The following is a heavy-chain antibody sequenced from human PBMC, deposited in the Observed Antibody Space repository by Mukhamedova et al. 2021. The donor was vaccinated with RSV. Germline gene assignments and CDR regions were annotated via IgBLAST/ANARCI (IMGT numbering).Heavy chain of an antibody. CDR2: IKQDGSDA. Sequence: WMTWVRQAPGKGPEWVANIKQDGSDAHYVGSVKGRFTVTRDNADNFLYLQMNSLRADDTAVYYCARLSDFNEESTSYRPSDSWG. V-gene: IGHV3-7*01. CDR3: ARLSDFNEESTSYRPSDS. D-gene: IGHD2-2*02. J-gene: IGHJ5*01. CDR1: W.